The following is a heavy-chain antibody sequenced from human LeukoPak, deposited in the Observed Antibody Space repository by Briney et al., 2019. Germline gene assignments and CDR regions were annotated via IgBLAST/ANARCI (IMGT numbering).Heavy chain of an antibody. Sequence: GGSLRLSCAASGFTFSSYWMSWVRQAPGKGLEWVANIKQDGSEKYYVDSVKGRFTISRDNAKNSLYLQMNSLRAEDTAVYYCATEGFIYGYHGIDIWGQGTIVTVSS. CDR3: ATEGFIYGYHGIDI. V-gene: IGHV3-7*01. D-gene: IGHD5-18*01. CDR1: GFTFSSYW. J-gene: IGHJ3*02. CDR2: IKQDGSEK.